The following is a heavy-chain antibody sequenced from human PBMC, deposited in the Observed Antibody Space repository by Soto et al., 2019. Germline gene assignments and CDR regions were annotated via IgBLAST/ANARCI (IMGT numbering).Heavy chain of an antibody. CDR3: ARKLGGPNDAFDI. CDR2: IIPILGIA. J-gene: IGHJ3*02. CDR1: VCTFSIYT. V-gene: IGHV1-69*02. Sequence: SVKVSCTYSVCTFSIYTIIWVRQAPGQGLEWMGRIIPILGIANYAQKFQGRVTITADKSTSTAYMELSSLRSEDTAVYYCARKLGGPNDAFDIWGQGTMVTVSS. D-gene: IGHD2-15*01.